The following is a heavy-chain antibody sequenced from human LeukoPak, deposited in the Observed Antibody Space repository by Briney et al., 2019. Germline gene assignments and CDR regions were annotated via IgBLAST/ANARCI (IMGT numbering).Heavy chain of an antibody. D-gene: IGHD5-18*01. J-gene: IGHJ4*02. CDR3: ARVRGYSYGFPLGY. CDR2: INWNGGST. CDR1: GFTFDDYG. V-gene: IGHV3-20*04. Sequence: PGGSLRLSCAASGFTFDDYGMSWVRQAPGKGLEWVSGINWNGGSTGYADSVKGRFAISRDNAKNSLYLQMNSLRAEDTALYYCARVRGYSYGFPLGYWGQGTLVTVSS.